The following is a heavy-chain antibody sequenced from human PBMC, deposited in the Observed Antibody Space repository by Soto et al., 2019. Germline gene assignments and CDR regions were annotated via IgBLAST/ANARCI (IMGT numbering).Heavy chain of an antibody. CDR1: GFSFTGHF. D-gene: IGHD6-6*01. Sequence: ASGKVSCKSSGFSFTGHFMHGLGQAPGQGLEWMGIISPDGDATSYAKKFQGRVTVTRDTSTSTVYLELSGLTFDDTAVYYCPPEWTSRPRFDS. CDR3: PPEWTSRPRFDS. J-gene: IGHJ5*01. V-gene: IGHV1-46*01. CDR2: ISPDGDAT.